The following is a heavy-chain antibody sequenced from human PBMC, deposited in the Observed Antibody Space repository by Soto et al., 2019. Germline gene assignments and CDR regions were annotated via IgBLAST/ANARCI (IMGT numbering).Heavy chain of an antibody. V-gene: IGHV1-18*01. CDR1: GYTFTSYG. J-gene: IGHJ6*02. CDR2: ISAYNGNT. Sequence: GASVKVSCKASGYTFTSYGISWVRQAPGQGLEWMGWISAYNGNTNYAQKLQGRVTMTTDTSTSTAYMELSRLRSDDTAVYYCARGCISTRCYVDYYYGMDVWGQGTTVTVSS. CDR3: ARGCISTRCYVDYYYGMDV. D-gene: IGHD2-2*01.